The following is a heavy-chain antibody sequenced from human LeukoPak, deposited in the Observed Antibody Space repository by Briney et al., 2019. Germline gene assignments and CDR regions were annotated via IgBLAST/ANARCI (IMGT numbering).Heavy chain of an antibody. CDR3: ARRLLLKTSYYFDY. CDR1: GYSTSSDYY. D-gene: IGHD3-22*01. J-gene: IGHJ4*02. CDR2: IYHSGST. V-gene: IGHV4-38-2*02. Sequence: PSETLSLTCTVSGYSTSSDYYWGWIRQPPGKGLEWIGSIYHSGSTYYNPSLKNRVTILVDTSKNQFSLKLSSVTAADTAVYYCARRLLLKTSYYFDYWGQGTLATVSS.